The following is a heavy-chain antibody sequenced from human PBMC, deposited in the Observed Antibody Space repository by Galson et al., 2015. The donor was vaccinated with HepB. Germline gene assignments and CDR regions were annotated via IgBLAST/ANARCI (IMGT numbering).Heavy chain of an antibody. V-gene: IGHV1-3*01. CDR1: GYTFTSYA. Sequence: SVKVSCKASGYTFTSYAMHWVRQAPGQRLEWMGWINAGNGNTKYSQKFQGRVTITRDTSASTAYMELSSLRSEDTAVYYCARDRAAAGTGRVYYYYMDVWGKGTTVTVSS. J-gene: IGHJ6*03. CDR2: INAGNGNT. CDR3: ARDRAAAGTGRVYYYYMDV. D-gene: IGHD6-13*01.